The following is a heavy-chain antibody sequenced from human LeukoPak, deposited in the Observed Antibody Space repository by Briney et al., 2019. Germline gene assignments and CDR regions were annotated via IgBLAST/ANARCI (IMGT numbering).Heavy chain of an antibody. J-gene: IGHJ4*02. V-gene: IGHV4-59*08. CDR3: ARHGRGYYFDY. CDR2: IYYSGST. CDR1: GGSISSYY. Sequence: SETLSLTCTVSGGSISSYYWSWIRQPPGKRLEWIGYIYYSGSTNYNPSLKSRVTISVDTSKNQFSLKLSSVTAADTAVYYCARHGRGYYFDYWGQGTLVTVSS. D-gene: IGHD1-26*01.